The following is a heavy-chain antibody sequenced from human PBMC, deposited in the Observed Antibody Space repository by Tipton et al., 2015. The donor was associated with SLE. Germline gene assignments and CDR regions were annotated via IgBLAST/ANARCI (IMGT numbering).Heavy chain of an antibody. CDR3: ARDDSPGFY. D-gene: IGHD2-21*01. V-gene: IGHV3-23*01. J-gene: IGHJ4*02. CDR1: RFTFSTYG. CDR2: ISGSDGST. Sequence: GSLRLSCAASRFTFSTYGMRWVRQSPEKGLEWVSSISGSDGSTYYADSVKGRFTISRDNSKNTLYLQMNSLRAEGTAVYYCARDDSPGFYWGQGTLVTVSS.